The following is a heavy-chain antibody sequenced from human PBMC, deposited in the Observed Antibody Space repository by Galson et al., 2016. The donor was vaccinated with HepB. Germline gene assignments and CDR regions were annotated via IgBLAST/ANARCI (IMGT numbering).Heavy chain of an antibody. Sequence: SLRLSCAGSGFTFRSYGIHWVRQAPGKGLEWVAVISYDGTNKYYADSLKGRFTISRDNSKNTLYLQMNSLRAEDTAVYYCARSSGSYDQPFDYWGQGTLVTVSP. CDR3: ARSSGSYDQPFDY. D-gene: IGHD3-22*01. CDR2: ISYDGTNK. V-gene: IGHV3-30*03. J-gene: IGHJ4*02. CDR1: GFTFRSYG.